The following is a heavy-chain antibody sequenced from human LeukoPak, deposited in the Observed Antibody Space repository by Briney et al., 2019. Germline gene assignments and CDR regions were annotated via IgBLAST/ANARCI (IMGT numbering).Heavy chain of an antibody. CDR3: AKAGCSSTTCYTNS. Sequence: GGSLRLSCAASGFTFRSHDMSWVRQAPGKGLEWVSGISASGGSTFYADSVKGRFTISRDNAKNSLYLEMSSLRNEDTAFYYCAKAGCSSTTCYTNSWGQGTLVTVSS. CDR1: GFTFRSHD. CDR2: ISASGGST. D-gene: IGHD2-2*02. J-gene: IGHJ4*02. V-gene: IGHV3-23*01.